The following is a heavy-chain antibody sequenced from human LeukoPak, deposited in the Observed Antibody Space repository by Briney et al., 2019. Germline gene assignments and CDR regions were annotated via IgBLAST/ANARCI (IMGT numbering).Heavy chain of an antibody. CDR2: ISYGINTI. Sequence: PGGSLRLSCAASGFTFSSYNMNWVRQAPGKGLEWVSYISYGINTIYYADSVKGRFTISRDNAKNSLYLQMNSLRAEDTAVYYCVVGGYDSSGFYLGFDYWGQGTLVTVSS. V-gene: IGHV3-48*04. CDR1: GFTFSSYN. CDR3: VVGGYDSSGFYLGFDY. J-gene: IGHJ4*02. D-gene: IGHD3-22*01.